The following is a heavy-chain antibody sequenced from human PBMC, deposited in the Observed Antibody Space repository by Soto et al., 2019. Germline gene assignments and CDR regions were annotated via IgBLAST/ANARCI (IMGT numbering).Heavy chain of an antibody. D-gene: IGHD2-21*02. CDR1: GGTFSSHA. J-gene: IGHJ3*01. CDR2: IIPMFGTT. V-gene: IGHV1-69*01. CDR3: ASCDVCYPGGDDAFDL. Sequence: QVQLVQSGAEVKKPGSSVKVSCKTSGGTFSSHALTWLRQAPGQGLEWMGGIIPMFGTTYTSQKFQGRVAITADEATSTLELRRLRSEDTAVFFCASCDVCYPGGDDAFDLWGQGTTVIVSS.